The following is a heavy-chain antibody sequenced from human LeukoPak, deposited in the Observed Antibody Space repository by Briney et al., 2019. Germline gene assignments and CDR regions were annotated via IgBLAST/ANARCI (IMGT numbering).Heavy chain of an antibody. Sequence: ASVKVSCKASGYTFTVYYIHWVRQAPGQGPEWMGWINPSSGGTKYAEKFQGRVTMTRDTPISTIYMEVGRLTSDDTAVYYCARDDCSGGSCYRTWGQGTLVTVSS. CDR1: GYTFTVYY. V-gene: IGHV1-2*02. CDR2: INPSSGGT. J-gene: IGHJ4*02. CDR3: ARDDCSGGSCYRT. D-gene: IGHD2-15*01.